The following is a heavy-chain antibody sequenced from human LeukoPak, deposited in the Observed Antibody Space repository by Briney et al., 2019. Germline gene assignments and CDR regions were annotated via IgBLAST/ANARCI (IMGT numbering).Heavy chain of an antibody. CDR3: ARQMTAMATAFDY. CDR1: GGSISSSSYY. D-gene: IGHD5-18*01. V-gene: IGHV4-39*01. J-gene: IGHJ4*02. Sequence: PSETLSLTCTVSGGSISSSSYYWGWIRQPPGKGLEWIGSIYYSGSTYYNPSLKSRVTISVDTSKSQFSPKLSSVTAADTAVHYCARQMTAMATAFDYWGQGTLVTVSS. CDR2: IYYSGST.